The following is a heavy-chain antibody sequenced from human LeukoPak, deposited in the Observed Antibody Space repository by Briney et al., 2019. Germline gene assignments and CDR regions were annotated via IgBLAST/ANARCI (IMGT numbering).Heavy chain of an antibody. CDR3: AREVPAAILGAFDI. CDR2: IYYSGST. D-gene: IGHD2-2*02. J-gene: IGHJ3*02. V-gene: IGHV4-30-4*08. CDR1: GGPISSGDYY. Sequence: SQTLSLTCTVSGGPISSGDYYWSWIRQPPGKGLEWIGYIYYSGSTYYNPSLKSRVTISVDTSKNQFSLKLSSVTAADTAVYYCAREVPAAILGAFDIWGQGTMVTVSS.